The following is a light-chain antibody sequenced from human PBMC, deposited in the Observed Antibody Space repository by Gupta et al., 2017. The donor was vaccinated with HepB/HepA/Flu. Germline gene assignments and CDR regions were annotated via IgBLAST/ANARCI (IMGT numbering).Light chain of an antibody. CDR2: EVN. J-gene: IGLJ3*02. Sequence: QSALTQPASVSGSPGQSIPISCTGTNTDVGNYNLVSWYQQHPGKAPKFLIYEVNKRPSEVSSRFSGSKSGNSASLTISGLQAEDEADYFCCSFAGSLTFEVFGGGTKVTVL. V-gene: IGLV2-23*02. CDR3: CSFAGSLTFEV. CDR1: NTDVGNYNL.